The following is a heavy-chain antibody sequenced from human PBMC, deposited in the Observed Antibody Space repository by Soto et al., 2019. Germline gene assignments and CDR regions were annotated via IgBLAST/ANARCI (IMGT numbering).Heavy chain of an antibody. Sequence: GASVKLCCKDSGGTISSNARRWVRQENRQGLEWMGGIIPTFGTANYAQKFQGRVTITADKSTSTAYMELSSLRSEDTAVYYCARDSYMDIYSSSWHMCAFDIWGQGTMVTVSS. CDR3: ARDSYMDIYSSSWHMCAFDI. D-gene: IGHD6-13*01. CDR1: GGTISSNA. V-gene: IGHV1-69*06. J-gene: IGHJ3*02. CDR2: IIPTFGTA.